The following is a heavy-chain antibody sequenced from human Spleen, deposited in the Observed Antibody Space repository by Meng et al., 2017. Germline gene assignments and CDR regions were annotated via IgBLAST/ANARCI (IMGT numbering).Heavy chain of an antibody. CDR3: AKDSRDIVVVPAATRGGGLDV. CDR2: INSDGSST. Sequence: GESLKISCAASGFTFSSYWMHWVRQAPGKGLVWVSRINSDGSSTSYADSVKGRFTISRDNSKNTLYLQMNSLRAEDTAVYYCAKDSRDIVVVPAATRGGGLDVWGQGTTVTVSS. D-gene: IGHD2-2*01. CDR1: GFTFSSYW. J-gene: IGHJ6*02. V-gene: IGHV3-74*01.